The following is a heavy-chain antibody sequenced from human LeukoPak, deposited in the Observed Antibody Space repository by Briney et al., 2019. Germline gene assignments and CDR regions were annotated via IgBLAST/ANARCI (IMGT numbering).Heavy chain of an antibody. Sequence: AETLSLTCAVYGGSFSGYYWSWIRQPPGKGLEWIGEINHSGSTNYNPSLKSRVTISVDTSKNQFSLKLSSVTAADTAVYHCARGRAGYCSSTSCYAGRVDYWGQGTLVTVSS. CDR2: INHSGST. V-gene: IGHV4-34*01. D-gene: IGHD2-2*01. CDR1: GGSFSGYY. CDR3: ARGRAGYCSSTSCYAGRVDY. J-gene: IGHJ4*02.